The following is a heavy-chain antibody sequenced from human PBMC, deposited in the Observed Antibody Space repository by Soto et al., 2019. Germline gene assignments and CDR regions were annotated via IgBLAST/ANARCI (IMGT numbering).Heavy chain of an antibody. Sequence: EVQLVASGGGLEQPGGSLRLSGTASGFTFSSYEMTWVRQAPGKGLEWISYITSGGTTYYADSAKGRFTISRDNAKNSLYLHLNSLTAEDTAIYYCARVLYATWSSFDYWGQGTLVTVSS. D-gene: IGHD1-26*01. CDR1: GFTFSSYE. CDR3: ARVLYATWSSFDY. CDR2: ITSGGTT. V-gene: IGHV3-48*03. J-gene: IGHJ4*02.